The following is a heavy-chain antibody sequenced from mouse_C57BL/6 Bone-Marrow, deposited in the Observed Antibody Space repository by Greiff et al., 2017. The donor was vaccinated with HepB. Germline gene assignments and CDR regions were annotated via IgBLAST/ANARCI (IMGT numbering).Heavy chain of an antibody. CDR3: AREDSNNY. D-gene: IGHD2-5*01. Sequence: DVTLVESGGGLVKPGGSLKLICAASGFTFSSYAMSWVRQTPEKRLEWVATISDGGSYTYYPDNVKGRFTISRDKAKNHLYREMSHLKSEDTAMYYCAREDSNNYWGQGTTLTVSS. CDR1: GFTFSSYA. CDR2: ISDGGSYT. V-gene: IGHV5-4*01. J-gene: IGHJ2*01.